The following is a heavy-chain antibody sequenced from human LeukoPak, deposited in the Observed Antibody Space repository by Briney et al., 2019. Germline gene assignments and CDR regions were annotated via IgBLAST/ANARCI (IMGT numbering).Heavy chain of an antibody. D-gene: IGHD3-9*01. CDR2: INAYSGNT. CDR3: ARELRYFDWFPYAAFDY. J-gene: IGHJ4*02. CDR1: GYRFKTYG. Sequence: ASVKVSCEASGYRFKTYGISWVRQAPGQGLEWMAWINAYSGNTDYQENFKGRLTMATDTSTASASMELRSLRSDDTAVYYCARELRYFDWFPYAAFDYWGQGTLVTVSS. V-gene: IGHV1-18*01.